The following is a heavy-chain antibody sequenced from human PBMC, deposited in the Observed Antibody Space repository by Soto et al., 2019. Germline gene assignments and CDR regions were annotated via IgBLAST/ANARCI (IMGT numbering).Heavy chain of an antibody. V-gene: IGHV3-23*01. CDR3: AKNGYGSDVLWWFGP. Sequence: LRLSCAASGFSFRSYAMSWVRQAPGKGLEWVSALSGSSDNTYYADSVKGRFTISRDNPKNTLYLQMNSLRAEDTAVYYCAKNGYGSDVLWWFGPWGQGTLVTVSS. CDR1: GFSFRSYA. D-gene: IGHD5-12*01. CDR2: LSGSSDNT. J-gene: IGHJ5*02.